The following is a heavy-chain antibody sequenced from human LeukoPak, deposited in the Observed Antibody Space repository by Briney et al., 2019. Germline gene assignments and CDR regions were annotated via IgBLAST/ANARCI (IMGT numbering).Heavy chain of an antibody. Sequence: SETLSLTCSVSGGSIRSTTYYWGWIRQPPGKRLEWIASIYYSGNTYYRPSLMSRVTISVDTSKNQFSLNLRSVTAADTAVYYCARAPHFFDTTGSRYYFDYWGQGALVTVSS. D-gene: IGHD3-22*01. V-gene: IGHV4-39*07. CDR2: IYYSGNT. J-gene: IGHJ4*02. CDR1: GGSIRSTTYY. CDR3: ARAPHFFDTTGSRYYFDY.